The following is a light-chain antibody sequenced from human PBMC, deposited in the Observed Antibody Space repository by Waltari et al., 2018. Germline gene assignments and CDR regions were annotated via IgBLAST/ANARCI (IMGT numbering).Light chain of an antibody. CDR2: GAS. J-gene: IGKJ2*01. V-gene: IGKV3-15*01. Sequence: EIVMTHSPASLSVSPGERATFTCRASQRVSSNLTGYQQKPGQAPKLLIYGASTRATGIPARFSGSGSGTEFTLTISSLQSEDFAVYYCQQYNDCPPKYTFGQGTKLGIK. CDR3: QQYNDCPPKYT. CDR1: QRVSSN.